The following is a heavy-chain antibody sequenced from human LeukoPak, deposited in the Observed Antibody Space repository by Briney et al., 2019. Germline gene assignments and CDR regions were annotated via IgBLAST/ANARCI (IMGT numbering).Heavy chain of an antibody. Sequence: GASVKVSCKASGYTFTSYGISWVRQAPGQGLEWMGWISAYNGNTNYAQKLQGRVTMTTDTSTSTAYMELRSLRSDDTAVYYCARVRRDGYNYYYYGMDVWCQGTTVTVSS. V-gene: IGHV1-18*01. CDR2: ISAYNGNT. J-gene: IGHJ6*02. CDR3: ARVRRDGYNYYYYGMDV. D-gene: IGHD5-24*01. CDR1: GYTFTSYG.